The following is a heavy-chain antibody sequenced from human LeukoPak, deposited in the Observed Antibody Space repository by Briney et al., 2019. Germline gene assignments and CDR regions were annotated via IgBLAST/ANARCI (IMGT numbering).Heavy chain of an antibody. CDR3: ARDYKYAFDN. V-gene: IGHV3-48*01. Sequence: PGGSLRLSCAASGFTFSDSMNWVRQAPGKGLEWISYIGIDSGNTNYADSVKGRFTTSGDKAKNSLYLQMNSLRVEDTAVYYCARDYKYAFDNWGQGTLVTVSS. CDR1: GFTFSDS. D-gene: IGHD5-24*01. CDR2: IGIDSGNT. J-gene: IGHJ4*02.